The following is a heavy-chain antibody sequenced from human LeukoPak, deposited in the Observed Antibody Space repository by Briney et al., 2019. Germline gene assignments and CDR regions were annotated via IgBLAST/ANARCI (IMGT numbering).Heavy chain of an antibody. J-gene: IGHJ4*02. D-gene: IGHD3-9*01. V-gene: IGHV3-23*01. Sequence: GGSLRHSCAASGFTFSNYAMGWVRQAPGKGPEWVSSIRYNIENTHYADAVQGRFTISRDNSKNTLYLQMNSLRAEDTARYYCPKASNRDTGYYFDSWGQGTLVSVSS. CDR3: PKASNRDTGYYFDS. CDR1: GFTFSNYA. CDR2: IRYNIENT.